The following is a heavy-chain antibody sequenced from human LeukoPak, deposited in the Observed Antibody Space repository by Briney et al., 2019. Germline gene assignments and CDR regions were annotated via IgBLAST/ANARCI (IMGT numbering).Heavy chain of an antibody. Sequence: SETLSLTCAVYGGSFSGYYWSWIRQPPGKGLEWIGEINHSGSTNYNPSLKSRVTISVDTSKNQFSLKLSSVTAADTAVYYCARGTLDPPDYWGQGTLVTVSS. J-gene: IGHJ4*02. CDR1: GGSFSGYY. CDR3: ARGTLDPPDY. D-gene: IGHD3/OR15-3a*01. CDR2: INHSGST. V-gene: IGHV4-34*01.